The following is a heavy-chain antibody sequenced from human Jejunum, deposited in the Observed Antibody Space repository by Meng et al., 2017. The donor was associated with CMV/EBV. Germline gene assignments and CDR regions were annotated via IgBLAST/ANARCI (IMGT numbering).Heavy chain of an antibody. Sequence: VQLVESGGGLAKPGGSLRISCAASGFTFDDYYMNWIRQAPGKGLEWVSSVSSVSSYTNYADSVKGRFTISRDNAKNSLYLQMNSLRAEDTAVYYCARDRYCTNGVCYTHFDSWGQGTLVTVSS. V-gene: IGHV3-11*06. D-gene: IGHD2-8*01. CDR3: ARDRYCTNGVCYTHFDS. CDR2: VSSVSSYT. J-gene: IGHJ4*02. CDR1: GFTFDDYY.